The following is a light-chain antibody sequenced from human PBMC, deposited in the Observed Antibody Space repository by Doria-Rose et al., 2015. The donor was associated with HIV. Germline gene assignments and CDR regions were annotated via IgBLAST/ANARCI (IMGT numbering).Light chain of an antibody. CDR2: WAS. Sequence: IRMNQSPEAPGMSLDEGATLNCKSNHSLLYTSRNYLAWYQQKPGPPPKLLIYWASTRQSGGPARFSGSGSGTDFTLTISSLEAEDVAVYYCQQYYDTPSFGPGTTVDI. CDR3: QQYYDTPS. J-gene: IGKJ3*01. CDR1: HSLLYTSRNY. V-gene: IGKV4-1*01.